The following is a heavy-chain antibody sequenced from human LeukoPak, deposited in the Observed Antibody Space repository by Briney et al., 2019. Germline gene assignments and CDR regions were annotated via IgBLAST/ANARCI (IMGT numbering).Heavy chain of an antibody. CDR3: AREANYYGSGSYFEGTFDY. J-gene: IGHJ4*02. CDR2: IYHSGTT. V-gene: IGHV4-59*11. CDR1: GVSISTHY. Sequence: TSETLSLTCTVSGVSISTHYWSWIRQSPGKGLEWIGFIYHSGTTNYNPSLKSRVTISIDTSKNEFSLKLTSVTAADTAVYFCAREANYYGSGSYFEGTFDYWGQGSLVTVSS. D-gene: IGHD3-10*01.